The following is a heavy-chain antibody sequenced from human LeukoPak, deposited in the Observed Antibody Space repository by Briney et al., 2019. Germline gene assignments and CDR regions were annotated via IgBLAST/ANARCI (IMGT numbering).Heavy chain of an antibody. V-gene: IGHV3-23*01. D-gene: IGHD3-16*01. CDR1: GFTFSSYA. CDR3: AKDGSWGDYYFYFYIDV. J-gene: IGHJ6*03. CDR2: IFGSGGST. Sequence: GGSLRLSCAASGFTFSSYAMYWVRQAPGKGLEWVSGIFGSGGSTHYADSVKGRFTISRDNSKNTLYLQMNSLRAEDTALYYCAKDGSWGDYYFYFYIDVWGKGTTVTVSS.